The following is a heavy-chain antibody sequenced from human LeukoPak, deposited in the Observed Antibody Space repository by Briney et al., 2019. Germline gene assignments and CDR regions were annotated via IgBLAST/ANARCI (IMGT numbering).Heavy chain of an antibody. D-gene: IGHD6-19*01. CDR2: IKQDGSGK. CDR3: ARGSGDFDY. V-gene: IGHV3-7*03. CDR1: GFTFSNYW. J-gene: IGHJ4*02. Sequence: GGSLRLSCAASGFTFSNYWMSWVRQAPGKGLEWVANIKQDGSGKYYVDSVKGRFTISRDNAKNSLYLQMNSLRAEDTAVYYCARGSGDFDYWGQGTLVTVSS.